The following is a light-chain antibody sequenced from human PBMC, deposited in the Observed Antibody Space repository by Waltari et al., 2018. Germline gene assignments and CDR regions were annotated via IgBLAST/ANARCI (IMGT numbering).Light chain of an antibody. CDR2: YAN. CDR1: NIGSER. V-gene: IGLV3-21*04. Sequence: SHVLTQPPSVSVAPGQAAKITCESGNIGSERVHWYQQKTGRAPRLVIYYANDRAPGTRGRFSGSNSGDTATLTIGRVEVGDEADYYCQVWPARLEHPVFGTGTKVTVL. J-gene: IGLJ1*01. CDR3: QVWPARLEHPV.